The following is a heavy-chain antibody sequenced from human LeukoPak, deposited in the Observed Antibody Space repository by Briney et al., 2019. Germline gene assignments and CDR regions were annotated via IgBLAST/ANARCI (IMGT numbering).Heavy chain of an antibody. V-gene: IGHV1-18*01. D-gene: IGHD3-22*01. CDR2: ISAYNGNT. J-gene: IGHJ1*01. CDR3: AREPLTYYYDSSGYQGYFQH. CDR1: GYTFTSNG. Sequence: ASVKVSCKASGYTFTSNGISWVRQAPGQGPEWMGWISAYNGNTNYAQKLQGRVTMTTDTSTSTAYMELRSLRSDDTAVYYCAREPLTYYYDSSGYQGYFQHWGQGTLVTVSS.